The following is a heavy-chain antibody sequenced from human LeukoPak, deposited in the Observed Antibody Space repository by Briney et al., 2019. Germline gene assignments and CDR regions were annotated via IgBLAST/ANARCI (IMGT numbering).Heavy chain of an antibody. J-gene: IGHJ4*02. CDR1: GDTFSDFS. Sequence: GALVKVSCKATGDTFSDFSICWVRQAPGQGLEWMGGIIPIFGTTNYAQKFQGRVTITADDSTRTVYMEVSSLRSDDTAVYYCARAPSVTAPRDSDIVIIPAALDYWGQGTLVTVSS. D-gene: IGHD2-2*01. CDR2: IIPIFGTT. CDR3: ARAPSVTAPRDSDIVIIPAALDY. V-gene: IGHV1-69*13.